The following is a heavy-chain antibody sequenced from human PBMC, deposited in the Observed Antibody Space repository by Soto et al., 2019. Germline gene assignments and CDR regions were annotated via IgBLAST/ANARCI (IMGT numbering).Heavy chain of an antibody. CDR3: ARGLQYGGNSAY. J-gene: IGHJ1*01. CDR2: TYDDGRT. V-gene: IGHV4-61*01. D-gene: IGHD2-21*02. Sequence: XETLSLAWTVDGGSVSSDSYYWSWIRQPPGKGLEWMGCTYDDGRTNHKPSLKSRVTISVHTSKNQFSLKLSSVTAADTAVYYCARGLQYGGNSAYWGQGPLVTVSS. CDR1: GGSVSSDSYY.